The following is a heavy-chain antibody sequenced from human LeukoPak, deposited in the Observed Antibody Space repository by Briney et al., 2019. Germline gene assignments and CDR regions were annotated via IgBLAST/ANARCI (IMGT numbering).Heavy chain of an antibody. D-gene: IGHD4-23*01. V-gene: IGHV3-23*01. CDR3: ASDTYGGTPPRWDY. CDR1: GFTFSSYA. CDR2: ISGSGGNT. Sequence: QPGGSLSLSCAACGFTFSSYAMSWLRQAPGRGLEWVSAISGSGGNTYYEDSVKGRFTISRDNSKNTLYLQMNGLRAEDTGVYYCASDTYGGTPPRWDYWGQGTLVTVSS. J-gene: IGHJ4*02.